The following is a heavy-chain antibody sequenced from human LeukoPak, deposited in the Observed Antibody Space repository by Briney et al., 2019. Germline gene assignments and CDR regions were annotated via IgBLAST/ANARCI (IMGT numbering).Heavy chain of an antibody. D-gene: IGHD2-2*01. Sequence: GRSLRLSCAASGFTFSSYGMHWVRQAPGKGLEWVAVISYDGSNKYYADSVKGRFTISRDNSKNTLYLQMNSLRAEDTAVYYCASPHQTSVGYWGQGTLVTVSS. CDR1: GFTFSSYG. V-gene: IGHV3-30*03. CDR3: ASPHQTSVGY. J-gene: IGHJ4*02. CDR2: ISYDGSNK.